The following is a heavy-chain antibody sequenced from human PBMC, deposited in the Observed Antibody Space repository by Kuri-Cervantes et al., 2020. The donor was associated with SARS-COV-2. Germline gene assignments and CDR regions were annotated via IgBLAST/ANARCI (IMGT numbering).Heavy chain of an antibody. V-gene: IGHV3-21*01. CDR1: GFTFSSYW. J-gene: IGHJ6*02. CDR3: ARDRGSSGWSWVYYYYGMDV. Sequence: GGSLRLSCVASGFTFSSYWMSWVRQAPGKGLEWVSSISSSSSYIYYADSVKGRFTISRDNAKNSLYLQMNSLRAEDTAVYYCARDRGSSGWSWVYYYYGMDVWGQTTTTVSS. CDR2: ISSSSSYI. D-gene: IGHD6-19*01.